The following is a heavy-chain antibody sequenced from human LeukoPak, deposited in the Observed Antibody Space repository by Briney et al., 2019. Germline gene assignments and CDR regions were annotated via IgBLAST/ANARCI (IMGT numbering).Heavy chain of an antibody. J-gene: IGHJ4*02. D-gene: IGHD3-22*01. Sequence: SETLSLTCTVSGGSISSYYWSWIRQPAGKGLEWIGRLYTSGSTNYNPSLKSRVTMSVDTSKNQFSLKLTSMTAADTAVYYCERGGSSGYYYGWGQGTLVTVSS. CDR3: ERGGSSGYYYG. CDR2: LYTSGST. V-gene: IGHV4-4*07. CDR1: GGSISSYY.